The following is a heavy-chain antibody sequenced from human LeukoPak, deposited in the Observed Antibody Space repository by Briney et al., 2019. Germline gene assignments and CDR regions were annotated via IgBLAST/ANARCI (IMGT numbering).Heavy chain of an antibody. D-gene: IGHD3-9*01. Sequence: GRSLRLSCAASRFTFSSYGMHWVRQAPGKGLEWVAVISYDGSNKYYADSVKGRFTISRDNSKNTLYLQMNSLRAEDTAVYYCAKEDGGILTGYYGVFDYWGQGTLVTVSS. CDR3: AKEDGGILTGYYGVFDY. V-gene: IGHV3-30*18. J-gene: IGHJ4*02. CDR1: RFTFSSYG. CDR2: ISYDGSNK.